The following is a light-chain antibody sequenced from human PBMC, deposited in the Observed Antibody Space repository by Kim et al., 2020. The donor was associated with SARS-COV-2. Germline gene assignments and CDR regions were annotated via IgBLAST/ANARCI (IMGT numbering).Light chain of an antibody. Sequence: TPSIRRSTSSVVYCSNNNNYLAWYQLKPGQPPKLLIYWASTRESGVPDRFSGSGSGTDFSLTISSLQAEDVAVYYCQQYYSIPITFGQGTRLEIK. J-gene: IGKJ5*01. CDR1: SSVVYCSNNNNY. CDR3: QQYYSIPIT. V-gene: IGKV4-1*01. CDR2: WAS.